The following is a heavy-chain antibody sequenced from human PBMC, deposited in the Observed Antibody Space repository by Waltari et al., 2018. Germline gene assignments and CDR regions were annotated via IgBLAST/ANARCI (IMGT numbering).Heavy chain of an antibody. Sequence: QVQLVESGGGVVQPGGSLRLYCAASGFTFSSYGLHWVRQAPGKGLEWVAFIRYDGSNKYYADSVKGRFTISRDNSKNTLYLQMNSLRAEDTAVYYCASAGVGGGIDYWGQGTLVTVSS. CDR2: IRYDGSNK. D-gene: IGHD3-10*01. CDR1: GFTFSSYG. CDR3: ASAGVGGGIDY. J-gene: IGHJ4*02. V-gene: IGHV3-30*02.